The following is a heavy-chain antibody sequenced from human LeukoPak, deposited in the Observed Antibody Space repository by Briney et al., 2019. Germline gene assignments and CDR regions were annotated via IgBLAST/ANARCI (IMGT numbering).Heavy chain of an antibody. J-gene: IGHJ4*02. CDR1: GYTFTGYY. V-gene: IGHV1-2*02. CDR3: VTGSVVVPAADGSPDY. D-gene: IGHD2-2*01. Sequence: ASVKVSCKASGYTFTGYYMHWVRQAPGQGLEWMGWINPNSGGTNYAQKFQGRVTMTRDTSISTAYMELSRLSSDDTAVYYCVTGSVVVPAADGSPDYWGQGTLVTVSS. CDR2: INPNSGGT.